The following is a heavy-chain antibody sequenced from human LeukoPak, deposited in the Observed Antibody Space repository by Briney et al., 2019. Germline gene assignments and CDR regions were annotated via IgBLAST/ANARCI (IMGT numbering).Heavy chain of an antibody. CDR1: GFTFSSYW. V-gene: IGHV3-7*01. CDR2: IKQDGSEK. Sequence: GSLRLSCAASGFTFSSYWMSWVRQAPGKGLEWVANIKQDGSEKYYVDSVKGRFTISRDNAKNSLYLQMNSLRAEDTAVYYCARVKISSSRTTRSYNWFDPWGQGTLVTVSS. D-gene: IGHD6-13*01. CDR3: ARVKISSSRTTRSYNWFDP. J-gene: IGHJ5*02.